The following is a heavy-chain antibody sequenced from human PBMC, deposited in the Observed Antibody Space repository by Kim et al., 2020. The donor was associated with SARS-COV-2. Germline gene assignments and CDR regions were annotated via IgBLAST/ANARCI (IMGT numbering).Heavy chain of an antibody. Sequence: AQKFQGRVTITADESTRTAYMELSSLRSEDTAVYYCARGVYGGSGRYFDYWGQGTLVTVSS. V-gene: IGHV1-69*01. D-gene: IGHD3-10*01. J-gene: IGHJ4*02. CDR3: ARGVYGGSGRYFDY.